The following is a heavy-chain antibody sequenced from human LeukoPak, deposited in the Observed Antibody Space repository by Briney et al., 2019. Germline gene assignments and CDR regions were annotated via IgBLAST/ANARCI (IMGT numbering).Heavy chain of an antibody. CDR3: AKSGRYYDFWSGYYADY. CDR1: GFTFSSYG. CDR2: ISYDGSNK. J-gene: IGHJ4*02. V-gene: IGHV3-30*18. D-gene: IGHD3-3*01. Sequence: SGGSLRLSCAASGFTFSSYGMHWVRQAPGKGLEWVAVISYDGSNKYYADSVKGRFTISRDNSKNTLYLQMNSLRAEDTAVYYCAKSGRYYDFWSGYYADYWGQGTLVTVSS.